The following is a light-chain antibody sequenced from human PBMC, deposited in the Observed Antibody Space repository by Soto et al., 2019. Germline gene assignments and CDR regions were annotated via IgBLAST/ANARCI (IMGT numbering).Light chain of an antibody. CDR2: DAS. Sequence: ENVLTQSPATLSLSPGERATRCCRASQSVSSNLAWYQQKPGQAPRLLMYDASNRATGIPARFSGSGSGTDFTLTITSLEPEDFAVYYCQHRSNWLAFGGGTKVDI. CDR3: QHRSNWLA. J-gene: IGKJ4*01. CDR1: QSVSSN. V-gene: IGKV3-11*01.